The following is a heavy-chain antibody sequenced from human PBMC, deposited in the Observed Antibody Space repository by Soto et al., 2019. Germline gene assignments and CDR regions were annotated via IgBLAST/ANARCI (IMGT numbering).Heavy chain of an antibody. CDR2: ISYDGSNK. D-gene: IGHD6-19*01. CDR3: ARGEAVAGTYYYYYGMDV. J-gene: IGHJ6*02. V-gene: IGHV3-30-3*01. Sequence: GGSLRLSCAASGFAFSSYAMHWVRQAPGKGLEWVAVISYDGSNKYYADSVKGRFTISRDNSKNTLYLQMNSLRAEDTAVYYCARGEAVAGTYYYYYGMDVWGQGTTVTVSS. CDR1: GFAFSSYA.